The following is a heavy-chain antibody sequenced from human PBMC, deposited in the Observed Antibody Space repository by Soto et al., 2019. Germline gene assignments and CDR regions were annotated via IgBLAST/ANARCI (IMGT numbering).Heavy chain of an antibody. J-gene: IGHJ4*02. Sequence: SETLSLTCTVSGGSIISGYLSWIRQPPGKGLECIGYISYSGNTNYNPSLKSRVTMSVDTPKNQFSLRLSSVTTADTAVYYCAGLRGYAGSPIDYWGQGTLVTVSS. CDR2: ISYSGNT. CDR1: GGSIISGY. D-gene: IGHD2-15*01. CDR3: AGLRGYAGSPIDY. V-gene: IGHV4-59*01.